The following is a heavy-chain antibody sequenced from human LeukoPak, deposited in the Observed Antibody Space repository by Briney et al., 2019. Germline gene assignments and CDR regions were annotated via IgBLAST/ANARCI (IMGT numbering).Heavy chain of an antibody. CDR2: INPNSGGT. CDR1: GYTFTSYY. J-gene: IGHJ4*02. D-gene: IGHD5-18*01. V-gene: IGHV1-2*04. Sequence: ASVKVSCKGSGYTFTSYYMHWVRQAPGQGLEWMGWINPNSGGTNYAQKFQGWVTMTRDTSISTAHMELSRLRSDDTAVYYCARGLTAASYFDYWGQGTLVTVSS. CDR3: ARGLTAASYFDY.